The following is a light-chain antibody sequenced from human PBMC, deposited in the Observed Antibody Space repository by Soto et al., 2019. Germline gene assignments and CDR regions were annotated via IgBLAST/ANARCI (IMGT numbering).Light chain of an antibody. CDR2: ATS. CDR1: RSVDSTY. Sequence: EIVLTQSPVTLSLSPGERATLSCRASRSVDSTYLAWYQQKPDQSPRLLIYATSTRAAGIPDRFSGSGSGTDFTLTISRLEPDDVAVYYCQQYDTSPPMYTFGQGTKVDIK. J-gene: IGKJ2*01. V-gene: IGKV3-20*01. CDR3: QQYDTSPPMYT.